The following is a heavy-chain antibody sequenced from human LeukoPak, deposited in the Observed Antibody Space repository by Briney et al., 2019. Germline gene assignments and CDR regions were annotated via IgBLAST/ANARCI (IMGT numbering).Heavy chain of an antibody. CDR3: ARDSMAAAGTPY. CDR2: IYYSGST. D-gene: IGHD6-13*01. V-gene: IGHV4-30-4*01. CDR1: GGSISSGDYY. J-gene: IGHJ4*02. Sequence: SETLSLTCTDSGGSISSGDYYWSWIRQPPGKGLEWIGYIYYSGSTYYNPSLKSRVTISVDTSKNQFSLKLSSVTAADTAVYYCARDSMAAAGTPYWGQGTLVTVSS.